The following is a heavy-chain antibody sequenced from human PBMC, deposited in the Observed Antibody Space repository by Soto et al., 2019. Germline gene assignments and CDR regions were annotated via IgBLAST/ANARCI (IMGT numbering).Heavy chain of an antibody. J-gene: IGHJ3*01. CDR2: VNHNGRN. CDR3: ARGGSSDWQVAFDF. V-gene: IGHV4-34*01. CDR1: GGSFSGYF. D-gene: IGHD6-19*01. Sequence: AETLSLTCAVYGGSFSGYFWNWIRQTPGKGLEWIGKVNHNGRNNYNPSLKSRVTISLDMSKNQISLKLTSVTAADTAVYYCARGGSSDWQVAFDFWGQGTMVTVSS.